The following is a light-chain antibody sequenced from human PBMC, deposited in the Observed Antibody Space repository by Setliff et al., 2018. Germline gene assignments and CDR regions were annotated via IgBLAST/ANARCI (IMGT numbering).Light chain of an antibody. CDR2: TNS. CDR1: SSNIGRYT. J-gene: IGLJ1*01. Sequence: QSALTQPPSASGTPGQRVTISCSGSSSNIGRYTVNWYQQLPGTAPKLLIYTNSQRPSGVPDRFSGSKSGTSGSLAISGLQSENEADYYCAAWDDSLLGYVFGTGTKGTVL. V-gene: IGLV1-44*01. CDR3: AAWDDSLLGYV.